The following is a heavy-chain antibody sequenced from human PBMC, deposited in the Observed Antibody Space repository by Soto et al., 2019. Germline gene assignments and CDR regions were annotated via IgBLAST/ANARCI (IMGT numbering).Heavy chain of an antibody. J-gene: IGHJ4*02. V-gene: IGHV1-58*01. D-gene: IGHD3-9*01. CDR2: IVVGSGNT. Sequence: SVKVSCKASGFTFTSSAVQWVRQARGQRLEWIGWIVVGSGNTNYAQKFQERVTITRDMSTSTAYMELSSLRSEDTAVYYCAAAAYYDILTGYYNWEFDYWGQGTLVTVSS. CDR1: GFTFTSSA. CDR3: AAAAYYDILTGYYNWEFDY.